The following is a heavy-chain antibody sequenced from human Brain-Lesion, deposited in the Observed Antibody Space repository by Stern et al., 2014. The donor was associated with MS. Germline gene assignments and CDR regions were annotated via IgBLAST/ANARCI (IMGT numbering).Heavy chain of an antibody. Sequence: VQLVQSGAEVKKPGASVKVSCKTSGYIFTGYYIHWVRQAPGQGLEWMAGLNPNTGGPKYAQKFQGRVTMSRDTSISTAYVELSSLTSDDTAVYYCARDQRGITIFGVVTDYYYLGMDVWGQGTTVTVSS. CDR2: LNPNTGGP. CDR1: GYIFTGYY. CDR3: ARDQRGITIFGVVTDYYYLGMDV. J-gene: IGHJ6*02. V-gene: IGHV1-2*02. D-gene: IGHD3-3*01.